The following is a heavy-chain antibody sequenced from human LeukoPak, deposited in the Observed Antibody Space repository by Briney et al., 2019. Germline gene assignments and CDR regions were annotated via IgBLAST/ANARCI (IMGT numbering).Heavy chain of an antibody. CDR1: GFTFSSYE. CDR2: ISSSGSTI. J-gene: IGHJ4*02. CDR3: AREAAYCGGDCYSGFDY. V-gene: IGHV3-48*03. Sequence: GGSLRLSCAASGFTFSSYEMNWVRQAPGKGLEWVSYISSSGSTIYYADSVKGRFTISRDNAKNSLYLQMNSLRAEDTAVYYCAREAAYCGGDCYSGFDYWGQGTLVTVSS. D-gene: IGHD2-21*02.